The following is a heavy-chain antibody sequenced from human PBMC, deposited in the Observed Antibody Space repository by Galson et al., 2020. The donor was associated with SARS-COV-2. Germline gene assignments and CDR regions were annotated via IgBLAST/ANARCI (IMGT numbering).Heavy chain of an antibody. CDR2: IYTNGRT. CDR1: GGSISSGRYY. Sequence: SETLSLTCTVSGGSISSGRYYWTWIRQPAGKRLEWIGRIYTNGRTDYNPSLGSRVTISVDTSKNQFSLKLTSVTAADTAVYYCAREGELGNYGGDYGDPYYWGQGTLVTVSS. CDR3: AREGELGNYGGDYGDPYY. V-gene: IGHV4-61*02. J-gene: IGHJ4*02. D-gene: IGHD4-17*01.